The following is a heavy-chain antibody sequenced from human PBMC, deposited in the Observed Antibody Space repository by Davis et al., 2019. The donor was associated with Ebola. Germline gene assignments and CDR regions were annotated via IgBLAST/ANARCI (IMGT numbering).Heavy chain of an antibody. CDR1: GFNFSHYA. Sequence: GESLKISCAVSGFNFSHYAMSWVRQAPGKGLEWVSGISTSGGITYYPESVKGRFTISRDNSKNTLYLQMNSLRAEDTAVYYCARRGDYDYIWGSYRTDYYYGMDVWGQGTTVTVSS. CDR2: ISTSGGIT. CDR3: ARRGDYDYIWGSYRTDYYYGMDV. V-gene: IGHV3-23*01. D-gene: IGHD3-16*02. J-gene: IGHJ6*02.